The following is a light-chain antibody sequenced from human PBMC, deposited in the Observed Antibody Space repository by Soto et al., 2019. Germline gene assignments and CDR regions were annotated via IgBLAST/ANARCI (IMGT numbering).Light chain of an antibody. V-gene: IGKV3-20*01. CDR1: QSVSTN. J-gene: IGKJ1*01. CDR3: QQYGSSPT. CDR2: GAS. Sequence: EIVLTQSPGTLSLSPGERATLSCRASQSVSTNLAWYQQKPGQAPRLLIYGASSRATGIPDRFSGSGSGTDFTLTINRLEPEDFALYSCQQYGSSPTFGQGTKVEIK.